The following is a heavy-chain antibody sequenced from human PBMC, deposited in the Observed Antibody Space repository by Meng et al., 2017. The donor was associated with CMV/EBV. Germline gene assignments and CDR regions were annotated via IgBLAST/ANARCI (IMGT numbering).Heavy chain of an antibody. CDR3: ARRRGRHSGGGSYYFDY. D-gene: IGHD4-23*01. Sequence: GESLKISCAASGFTFSSYSMNWVRQAPGKGLEWVSSISSSSSYIYYADSVKGRFTISRDNAKTSLYLQMNSLRAEDTAVYYCARRRGRHSGGGSYYFDYWGQGTLVTVSS. J-gene: IGHJ4*02. CDR2: ISSSSSYI. CDR1: GFTFSSYS. V-gene: IGHV3-21*01.